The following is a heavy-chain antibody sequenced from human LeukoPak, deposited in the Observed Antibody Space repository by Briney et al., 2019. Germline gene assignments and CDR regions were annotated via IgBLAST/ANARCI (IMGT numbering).Heavy chain of an antibody. J-gene: IGHJ4*02. Sequence: ASVKVSCKASGYTFTGYYMHWVRQAPGQGLEWMGWISPNSGDTDIAQKFQGRVTMTRDTSTSTVYMELSSLRSEDTAVYYCARTPYCSSTSCYRWDYWGQGTLVTVSS. CDR3: ARTPYCSSTSCYRWDY. CDR1: GYTFTGYY. CDR2: ISPNSGDT. V-gene: IGHV1-2*02. D-gene: IGHD2-2*01.